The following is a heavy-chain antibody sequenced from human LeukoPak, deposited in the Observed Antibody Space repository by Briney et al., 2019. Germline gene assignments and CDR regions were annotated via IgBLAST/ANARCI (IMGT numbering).Heavy chain of an antibody. CDR3: AREGGSSSWLTYYYYYGMDV. J-gene: IGHJ6*02. CDR1: GYTFTSYD. Sequence: ASVKVSCKASGYTFTSYDINWVRQATGQGLEWMGWMNPNSGNTGYAQKFQGRVTITRNTSISTAYMELSSLRSEDTAVYYCAREGGSSSWLTYYYYYGMDVWGQGTTVTVSS. D-gene: IGHD6-13*01. CDR2: MNPNSGNT. V-gene: IGHV1-8*03.